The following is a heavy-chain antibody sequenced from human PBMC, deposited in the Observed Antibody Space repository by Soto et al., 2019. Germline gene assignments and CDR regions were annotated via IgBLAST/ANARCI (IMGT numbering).Heavy chain of an antibody. J-gene: IGHJ5*02. CDR3: AQSRLPTSIFGVATFDT. CDR1: GFTFSNYA. V-gene: IGHV3-23*01. D-gene: IGHD3-3*01. CDR2: ISASGGAT. Sequence: LLESVGALVQPGGSMRLSCVASGFTFSNYAMSWVRRAPGKGLEWISGISASGGATYYADPVKGRFSILRDNSKSTLFLQMNSLIIEDTATYYCAQSRLPTSIFGVATFDTWGQGALVTVSS.